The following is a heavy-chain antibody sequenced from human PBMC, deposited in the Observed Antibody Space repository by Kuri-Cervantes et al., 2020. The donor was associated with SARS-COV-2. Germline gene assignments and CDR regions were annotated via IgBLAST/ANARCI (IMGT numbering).Heavy chain of an antibody. Sequence: LSLTCAASGFTFSNYSMNWVRQAPGKGLEWVSYISSSSSTIYYADSVKGRFTISRDKAKNSLYLQMNSLRAEDTAVDYCARGELRYFEWLKARGHYYGMDVWGQGTTVTGSS. CDR3: ARGELRYFEWLKARGHYYGMDV. CDR2: ISSSSSTI. D-gene: IGHD3-9*01. V-gene: IGHV3-48*01. CDR1: GFTFSNYS. J-gene: IGHJ6*02.